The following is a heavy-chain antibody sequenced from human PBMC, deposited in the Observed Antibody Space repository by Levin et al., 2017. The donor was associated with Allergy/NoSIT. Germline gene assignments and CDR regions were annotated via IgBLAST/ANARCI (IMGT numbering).Heavy chain of an antibody. Sequence: ESLKTSCAVYGGSFSGYYWSWIRQPPGKGLEWIGEINHSGSTNYNPSLKSRVTISVDTSKNQFSLKLSSVTAADTAVYYCARGRTGPDPGRWFDPWGQGTLVTVSS. CDR2: INHSGST. D-gene: IGHD1-14*01. V-gene: IGHV4-34*01. CDR3: ARGRTGPDPGRWFDP. CDR1: GGSFSGYY. J-gene: IGHJ5*02.